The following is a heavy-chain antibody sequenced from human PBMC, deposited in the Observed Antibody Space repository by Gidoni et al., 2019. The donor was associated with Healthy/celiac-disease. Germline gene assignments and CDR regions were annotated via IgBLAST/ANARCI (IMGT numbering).Heavy chain of an antibody. J-gene: IGHJ6*02. D-gene: IGHD2-2*01. CDR1: GYTFTSYA. Sequence: QVQLVQSGAEVKKPGASVKASCKASGYTFTSYAMHWVRQAPGQRLEWMGWINAGNGNTKYSQKFQGRVTITRDTSASTAYMELSSLRSEDTAVYYCARDIVVVPAGTLDNYYYYYYGMDVWGQGTTVTVSS. V-gene: IGHV1-3*01. CDR2: INAGNGNT. CDR3: ARDIVVVPAGTLDNYYYYYYGMDV.